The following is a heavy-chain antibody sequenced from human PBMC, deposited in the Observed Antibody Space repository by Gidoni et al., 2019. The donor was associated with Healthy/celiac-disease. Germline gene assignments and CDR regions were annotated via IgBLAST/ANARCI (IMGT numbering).Heavy chain of an antibody. Sequence: EVQLVESGGGLVKPGGSVRLSCAASGFPFSIYSMNWDRRAPGQGREWVASTSSSSSYIYYADSVKGRFTISRDNAKNSLYLQMNSLRAEDTAVYYCARAYCSGGSCYLDAFDIWGQGTMVTVSS. V-gene: IGHV3-21*01. CDR3: ARAYCSGGSCYLDAFDI. CDR1: GFPFSIYS. J-gene: IGHJ3*02. CDR2: TSSSSSYI. D-gene: IGHD2-15*01.